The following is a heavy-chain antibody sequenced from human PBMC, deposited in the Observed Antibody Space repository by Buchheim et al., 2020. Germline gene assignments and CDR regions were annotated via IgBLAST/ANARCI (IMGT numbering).Heavy chain of an antibody. D-gene: IGHD3-22*01. CDR1: GGSISSYY. J-gene: IGHJ4*02. Sequence: QVQLQESGPGLVKPSETLSLTCTVSGGSISSYYWSWIRQPPGKGLEWIGYIYYSGSTNYNPSLKSRVTISVDTSKNQFSLKLSSVTAADTAVYYCARLGYYYDSSGYSGLHYFDYWGQGTL. V-gene: IGHV4-59*08. CDR3: ARLGYYYDSSGYSGLHYFDY. CDR2: IYYSGST.